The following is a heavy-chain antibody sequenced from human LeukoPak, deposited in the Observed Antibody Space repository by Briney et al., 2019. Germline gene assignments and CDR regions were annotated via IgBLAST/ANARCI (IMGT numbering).Heavy chain of an antibody. Sequence: GASVKVSCKASGYTFTSYGISWVRQAPGQGLEWMGWISAYNGSTNYAQKLQGRVTMTTDTSTSTAYMELRSLRSDDTAVYYCAREPTAMAPYNWFDPWGQGTLVTVSS. J-gene: IGHJ5*02. CDR3: AREPTAMAPYNWFDP. CDR1: GYTFTSYG. V-gene: IGHV1-18*04. D-gene: IGHD5-18*01. CDR2: ISAYNGST.